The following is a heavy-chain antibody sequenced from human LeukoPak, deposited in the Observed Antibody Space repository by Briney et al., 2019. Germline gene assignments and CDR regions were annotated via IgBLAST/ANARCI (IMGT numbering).Heavy chain of an antibody. V-gene: IGHV4-59*11. J-gene: IGHJ5*02. CDR2: IYYSGST. CDR3: ASTPLDYYYDGSGVWFDP. CDR1: GGSISSHY. Sequence: PSETLSLTCTVSGGSISSHYWSWIRQPPGKGLEWIGYIYYSGSTNYNPSLKSRVTISVDTSKNQFSLKLCSVTAADTAVYYCASTPLDYYYDGSGVWFDPWGQGTLVTVCS. D-gene: IGHD3-22*01.